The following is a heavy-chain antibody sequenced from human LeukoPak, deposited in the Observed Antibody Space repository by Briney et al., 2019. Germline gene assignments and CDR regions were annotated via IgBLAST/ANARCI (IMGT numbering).Heavy chain of an antibody. V-gene: IGHV4-31*03. CDR3: ARDFRTRHMTVAGPGWFDP. Sequence: SQTLSPTCTVSGGSISSGGYYWSWIRQHPENGLEWIGYVYYNGGTNYNPSLKSRVTISVDTSKNQFSLNLNSVTAADTAMYYCARDFRTRHMTVAGPGWFDPWGQGFLVTVSS. J-gene: IGHJ5*02. CDR1: GGSISSGGYY. D-gene: IGHD6-19*01. CDR2: VYYNGGT.